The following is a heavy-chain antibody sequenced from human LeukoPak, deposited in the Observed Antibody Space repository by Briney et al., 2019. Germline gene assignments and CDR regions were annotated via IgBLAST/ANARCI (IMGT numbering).Heavy chain of an antibody. CDR1: GGSFSGYY. V-gene: IGHV4-34*01. Sequence: SETLSLTCAVYGGSFSGYYWSWIRQPPGKGLEWIGEINHSGSTNYNPSLKSRVTISVDTSKNQFSLKLSSVTAADTAVYYCARRDSLYSSSWYPFDPWGQGTLVTVSS. J-gene: IGHJ5*02. CDR2: INHSGST. D-gene: IGHD6-13*01. CDR3: ARRDSLYSSSWYPFDP.